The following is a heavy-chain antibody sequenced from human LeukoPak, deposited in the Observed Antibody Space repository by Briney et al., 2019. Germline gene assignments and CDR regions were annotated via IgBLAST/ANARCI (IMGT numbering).Heavy chain of an antibody. CDR3: ARSLGGYYDLRDDAFDI. V-gene: IGHV1-2*06. CDR1: GYTFTGYY. CDR2: INPNSGGT. J-gene: IGHJ3*02. D-gene: IGHD3-3*01. Sequence: ASVKVSCKASGYTFTGYYMHWVRQAPGQGLEWMGRINPNSGGTNYAQKLQGRVTMTRDTSISTAYMELSRLRSDDTAVYYCARSLGGYYDLRDDAFDIWGQGTMVTVSS.